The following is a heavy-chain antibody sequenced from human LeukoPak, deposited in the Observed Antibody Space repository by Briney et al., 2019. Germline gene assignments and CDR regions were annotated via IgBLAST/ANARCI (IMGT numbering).Heavy chain of an antibody. D-gene: IGHD5-18*01. CDR2: IFPSGGEI. CDR3: ATYRQVLLPFDS. Sequence: GGSLRLSCAASGFTFSTFAMIWVRQPPGKGLEWVSSIFPSGGEIHYAASVRGRSTISRDNSKSILSLQMTSLRAEDTAIYYCATYRQVLLPFDSWGQGPLVTVSS. CDR1: GFTFSTFA. V-gene: IGHV3-23*01. J-gene: IGHJ4*02.